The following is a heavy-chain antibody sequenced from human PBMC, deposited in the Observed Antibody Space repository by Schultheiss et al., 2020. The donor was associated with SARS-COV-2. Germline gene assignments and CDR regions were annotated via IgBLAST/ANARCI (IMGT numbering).Heavy chain of an antibody. V-gene: IGHV1-18*01. CDR2: ISAYNGNT. Sequence: ASVKVSCKASGYTFTSYGISWVRQAPGQGLEWMGWISAYNGNTNYAQKLQGRVTMTTDTSTSTAYMELRSLRSDDTAVYYCARELYSSSWYNYYGMDVWGQGTTVTVSS. CDR1: GYTFTSYG. CDR3: ARELYSSSWYNYYGMDV. J-gene: IGHJ6*02. D-gene: IGHD6-13*01.